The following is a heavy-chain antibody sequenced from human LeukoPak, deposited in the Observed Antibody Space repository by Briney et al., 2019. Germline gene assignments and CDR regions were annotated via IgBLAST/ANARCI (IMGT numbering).Heavy chain of an antibody. V-gene: IGHV1-69*04. CDR1: GGTFSSYT. J-gene: IGHJ4*02. CDR2: IIPILGIA. CDR3: ARDLLAAADTREIDY. D-gene: IGHD6-13*01. Sequence: ASVKVSCKASGGTFSSYTISWVRQAPGQGLEWMGRIIPILGIANYAQKFQGRVTITADKSTSTAYMELSSLRSEDTAVYYCARDLLAAADTREIDYWSQRTLVTVYS.